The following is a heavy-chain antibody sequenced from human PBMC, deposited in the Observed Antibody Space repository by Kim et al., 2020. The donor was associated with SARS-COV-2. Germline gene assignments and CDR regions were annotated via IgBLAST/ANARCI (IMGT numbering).Heavy chain of an antibody. D-gene: IGHD6-19*01. Sequence: GGSLRLSCAASGFTFSSYAMSWVRQAPGKGLEWVSAISGSGGSTYYADSVKGRFTISRDNSKNTLYLQMNSLRAEDTAVYYCAKAVGIAVAGTPDDAFDIWGQGTMVTVSS. J-gene: IGHJ3*02. V-gene: IGHV3-23*01. CDR2: ISGSGGST. CDR1: GFTFSSYA. CDR3: AKAVGIAVAGTPDDAFDI.